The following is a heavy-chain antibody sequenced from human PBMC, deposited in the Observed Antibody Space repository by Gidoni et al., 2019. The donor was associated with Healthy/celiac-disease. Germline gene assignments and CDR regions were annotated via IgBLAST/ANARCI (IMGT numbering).Heavy chain of an antibody. V-gene: IGHV4-59*01. CDR2: IYYSGST. CDR3: ARENFYGAAAGFDY. Sequence: QVQLQESGPGLAKPSDTLSLTCTASGGSISSYYWSWIRQPPGKGLEWIGYIYYSGSTNYNPSLKSRVTISVDTSKNQFSLKLSSVTAADTAVYYCARENFYGAAAGFDYWGQGTLVTVSS. CDR1: GGSISSYY. D-gene: IGHD6-13*01. J-gene: IGHJ4*02.